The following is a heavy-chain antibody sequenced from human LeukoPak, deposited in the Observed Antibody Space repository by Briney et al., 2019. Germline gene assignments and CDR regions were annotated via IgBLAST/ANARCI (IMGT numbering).Heavy chain of an antibody. J-gene: IGHJ4*02. V-gene: IGHV4-39*07. CDR1: GGSISSGDYY. CDR3: AREPIAAAVIDY. D-gene: IGHD6-13*01. Sequence: SETLSLTCTVSGGSISSGDYYWGWIRQPPGKGLEWIGSIYYSGSTYYNPSLKSRVTISVDTSKNQFSLKLSSVTAADTAVYYCAREPIAAAVIDYWGQGTLVTVSS. CDR2: IYYSGST.